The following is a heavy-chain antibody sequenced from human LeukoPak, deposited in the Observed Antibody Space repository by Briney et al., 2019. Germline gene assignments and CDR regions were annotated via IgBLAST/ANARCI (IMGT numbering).Heavy chain of an antibody. CDR3: AKRAVHCSGGSCYSSPEDV. Sequence: GGSLRLSCAASGFTFSSYAMSWVRQAPGKGLKWVSAISGSGGSTYYADSVKGRFTISRDNSKNTLYLQMNSLRAEDTAVYYCAKRAVHCSGGSCYSSPEDVWGKGTTVTVSS. CDR2: ISGSGGST. V-gene: IGHV3-23*01. D-gene: IGHD2-15*01. CDR1: GFTFSSYA. J-gene: IGHJ6*04.